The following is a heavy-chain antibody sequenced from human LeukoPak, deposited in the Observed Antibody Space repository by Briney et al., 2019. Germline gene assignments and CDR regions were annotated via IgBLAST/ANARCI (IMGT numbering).Heavy chain of an antibody. J-gene: IGHJ6*03. V-gene: IGHV3-30*02. D-gene: IGHD6-6*01. Sequence: PGGSLRLSCAASGFTFSSYGMHWVRQAPGKGLEWVAFIRYDGSNKYYADSVKGRFTISRDNSKNTLYLQMNSLRAEDTAVYYCAKDWLDSSSSLGYYYYYMDVWGKGTTVTVSS. CDR1: GFTFSSYG. CDR3: AKDWLDSSSSLGYYYYYMDV. CDR2: IRYDGSNK.